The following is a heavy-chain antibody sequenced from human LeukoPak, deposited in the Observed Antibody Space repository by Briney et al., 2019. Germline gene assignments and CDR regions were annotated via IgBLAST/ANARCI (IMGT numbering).Heavy chain of an antibody. Sequence: GRSLRLSCAASGFTFSSYGMHWVRQAPGKGLEWVAVISYDGSNKYYADSVKGRFTISRDNSKNTLYLQMNSLRAEDTAVYYCAKNSGSTALWGQGTLVTVSS. J-gene: IGHJ4*02. CDR3: AKNSGSTAL. CDR2: ISYDGSNK. CDR1: GFTFSSYG. D-gene: IGHD1-26*01. V-gene: IGHV3-30*18.